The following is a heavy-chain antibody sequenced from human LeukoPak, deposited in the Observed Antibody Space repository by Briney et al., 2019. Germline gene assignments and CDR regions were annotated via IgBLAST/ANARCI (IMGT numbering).Heavy chain of an antibody. Sequence: ASVKVSCKASGYTFTGYYMHWVRQAPGQGLEWMGWINPNSGGTNYAQKFQGRVTMTRDTSISTAYMELSRLRSDDTAVYYCARVGVMVRGVISNRYNWFDPWGQGTLDTVSS. V-gene: IGHV1-2*02. CDR3: ARVGVMVRGVISNRYNWFDP. D-gene: IGHD3-10*01. CDR2: INPNSGGT. CDR1: GYTFTGYY. J-gene: IGHJ5*02.